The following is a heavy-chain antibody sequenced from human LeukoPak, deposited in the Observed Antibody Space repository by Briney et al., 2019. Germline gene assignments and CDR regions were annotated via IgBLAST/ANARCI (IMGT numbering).Heavy chain of an antibody. CDR2: ISGSGGNT. Sequence: QPGGSLRLSCAASGFTFSSYAMSWVRQAPGKGLEWVSAISGSGGNTYYADSVKGRFTISRDNSKNTLYLQMNSLRAEDTAVYYCAKASHISSWSRYWYFDLWGRRTLVTVSS. V-gene: IGHV3-23*01. CDR1: GFTFSSYA. J-gene: IGHJ2*01. D-gene: IGHD6-13*01. CDR3: AKASHISSWSRYWYFDL.